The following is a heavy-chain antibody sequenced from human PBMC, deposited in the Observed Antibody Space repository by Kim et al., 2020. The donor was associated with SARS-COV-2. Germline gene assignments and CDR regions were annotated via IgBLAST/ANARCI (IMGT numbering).Heavy chain of an antibody. Sequence: SLKSRVTISVDTSKNQFSLKLSSVTAADTAVYYCARRAAAGNYYYYGMDVWGQGTTVTVSS. V-gene: IGHV4-61*07. CDR3: ARRAAAGNYYYYGMDV. J-gene: IGHJ6*02. D-gene: IGHD6-13*01.